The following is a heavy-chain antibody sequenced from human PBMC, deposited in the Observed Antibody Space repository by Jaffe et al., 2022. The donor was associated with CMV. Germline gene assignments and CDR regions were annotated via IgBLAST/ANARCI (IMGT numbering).Heavy chain of an antibody. J-gene: IGHJ6*03. D-gene: IGHD3-3*01. CDR3: VRQGYDFRSGYFFWRYMDV. CDR2: IDPSDSLT. Sequence: EVQLVQSGAELKKPGESVRISCKGSGYNFVNFWINWVRQMPGKGLEWMGRIDPSDSLTSYNPSFEGHVTISVDKSTTTAYLQWSSLKASDTATYYCVRQGYDFRSGYFFWRYMDVWGKGTTVTVSS. V-gene: IGHV5-10-1*03. CDR1: GYNFVNFW.